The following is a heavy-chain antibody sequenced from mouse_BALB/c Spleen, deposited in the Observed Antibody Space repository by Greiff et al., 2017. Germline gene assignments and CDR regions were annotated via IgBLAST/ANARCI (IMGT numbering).Heavy chain of an antibody. J-gene: IGHJ4*01. CDR3: ARHPRVLTAYYAMDY. Sequence: EVKLQESGGGLVQPGGSLKLSCAASGFTFSSYTMSWVRQTPEKRLEWVAYISNGGGSTYYPDTVKGRFTISRDNAKNTLYLQMSSLKSEDTAMYYCARHPRVLTAYYAMDYWGQGTSVTGSS. D-gene: IGHD1-2*01. CDR1: GFTFSSYT. CDR2: ISNGGGST. V-gene: IGHV5-12-2*01.